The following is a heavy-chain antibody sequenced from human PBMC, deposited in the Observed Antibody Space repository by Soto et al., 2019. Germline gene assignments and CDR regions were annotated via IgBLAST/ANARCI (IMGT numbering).Heavy chain of an antibody. CDR1: GYTFTSYA. V-gene: IGHV1-3*01. Sequence: ASVKVSCKASGYTFTSYAMHWVRQAPGQRLEWMGWISADNGNTNYSQKLQGRVTMTTDTSTSTAYMELRSLRSDDTAVYYCASEKYSSGWLNYWGQGTLVTVSS. CDR2: ISADNGNT. D-gene: IGHD6-19*01. J-gene: IGHJ4*02. CDR3: ASEKYSSGWLNY.